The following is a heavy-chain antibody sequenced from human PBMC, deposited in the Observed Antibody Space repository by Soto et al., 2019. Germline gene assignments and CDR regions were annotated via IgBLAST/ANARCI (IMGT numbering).Heavy chain of an antibody. J-gene: IGHJ4*02. V-gene: IGHV3-53*01. CDR2: IYSGGST. Sequence: PGGSLRLSCAASGFTVSSNYMSWVRQAPGKGLEWVSVIYSGGSTYYADSVKGRFTISRDNSKNTLYLKMIRLRAEDMAVYYCARSGPAVALIDYWGQGTLVTVSS. CDR3: ARSGPAVALIDY. D-gene: IGHD6-19*01. CDR1: GFTVSSNY.